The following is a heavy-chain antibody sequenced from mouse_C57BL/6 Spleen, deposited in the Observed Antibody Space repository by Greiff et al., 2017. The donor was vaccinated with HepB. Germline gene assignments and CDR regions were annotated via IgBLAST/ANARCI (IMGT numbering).Heavy chain of an antibody. CDR1: GYTFTSYW. V-gene: IGHV1-53*01. J-gene: IGHJ2*01. CDR3: ARSKGIYYVPLVDC. CDR2: ITPSNGGT. D-gene: IGHD2-1*01. Sequence: VQLQQPGAELVKPGASVTLSCKASGYTFTSYWMPWVKQRPGQGLEWIGHITPSNGGTNYNEKFKSKATLTVDKSSSTAYMQRSSLTSEDSAVYYCARSKGIYYVPLVDCWGQGTTLTVSS.